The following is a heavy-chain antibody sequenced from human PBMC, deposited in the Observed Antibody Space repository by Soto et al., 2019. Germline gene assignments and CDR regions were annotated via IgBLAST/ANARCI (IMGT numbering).Heavy chain of an antibody. Sequence: QLQLQESGPGLVKPSETLSLTCTVSGGSISSSSYYWGWIRQPPGKGLEWIGSIYYSGSTYYNPSLKSRVTISVDTSKNQFSLKLSSVTAADTAVYYCARRPRILYSYGYTLFDYWGQGTLVTVSS. CDR3: ARRPRILYSYGYTLFDY. J-gene: IGHJ4*02. D-gene: IGHD5-18*01. V-gene: IGHV4-39*01. CDR1: GGSISSSSYY. CDR2: IYYSGST.